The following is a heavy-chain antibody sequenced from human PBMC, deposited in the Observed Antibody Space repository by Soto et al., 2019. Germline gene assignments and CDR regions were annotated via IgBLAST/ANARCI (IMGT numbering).Heavy chain of an antibody. J-gene: IGHJ4*02. D-gene: IGHD3-22*01. CDR1: GYTFTSYY. CDR3: ATEGYYDSSGYSGEFDY. V-gene: IGHV1-46*01. CDR2: INPSGGST. Sequence: QVQLVQSGAEVKKPGASVKVSCKASGYTFTSYYMHWVRQAPGQGLEWMGIINPSGGSTSYAQKFQGRVTMTRDTSTSTVYMELSSLRSEDTAVYYCATEGYYDSSGYSGEFDYWGQGTLVTVSS.